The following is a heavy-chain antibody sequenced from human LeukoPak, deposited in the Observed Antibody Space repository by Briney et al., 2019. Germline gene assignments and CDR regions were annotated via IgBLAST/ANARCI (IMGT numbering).Heavy chain of an antibody. D-gene: IGHD4-23*01. CDR1: GYTFTSYA. J-gene: IGHJ3*02. CDR3: AKQLTTVADHDAFDI. Sequence: ASVKVSCKASGYTFTSYAMNWVRQAPGQGLEWMGWININTGNPTYAQGFTGRFVFSLDTSVSTAYLQISSLKAKDTAVYYCAKQLTTVADHDAFDIWGQRTMVTVSS. V-gene: IGHV7-4-1*02. CDR2: ININTGNP.